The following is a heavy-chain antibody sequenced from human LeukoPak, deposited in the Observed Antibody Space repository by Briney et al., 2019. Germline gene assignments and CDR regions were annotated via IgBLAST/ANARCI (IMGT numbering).Heavy chain of an antibody. CDR3: AKGDWNYDPGYMRDAFDI. D-gene: IGHD1-7*01. J-gene: IGHJ3*02. CDR2: ISGSGGST. Sequence: GGSLRLSCAASGFTFSSYAMSWVRQAPGKGLEWVSAISGSGGSTYYADSVKGRFTISRDNSKNTLYLQMNSLRAEDTAVYYCAKGDWNYDPGYMRDAFDIWGQGTMVTVSS. CDR1: GFTFSSYA. V-gene: IGHV3-23*01.